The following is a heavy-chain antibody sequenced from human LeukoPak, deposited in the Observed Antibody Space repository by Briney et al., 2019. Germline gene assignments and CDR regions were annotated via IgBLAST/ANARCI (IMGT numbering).Heavy chain of an antibody. CDR3: ARDLASTSNWEFDF. Sequence: ASVRVSCKASGYTFAGYFIHWMRQAPGQGLEWMGRINPNSGDTEYAPKFQGWVTMTRDTSISTAYVEVRRLISDDTAVYYCARDLASTSNWEFDFWGQGTLVIVSS. D-gene: IGHD1-26*01. J-gene: IGHJ4*02. CDR1: GYTFAGYF. CDR2: INPNSGDT. V-gene: IGHV1-2*04.